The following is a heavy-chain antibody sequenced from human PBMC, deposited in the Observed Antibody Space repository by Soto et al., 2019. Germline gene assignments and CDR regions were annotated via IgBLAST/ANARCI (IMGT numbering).Heavy chain of an antibody. J-gene: IGHJ4*02. CDR1: EFTFHDYY. CDR3: ARAGLRSYFDY. CDR2: ISSSGSTI. V-gene: IGHV3-11*01. Sequence: GGSLRLSCAASEFTFHDYYMSWIRQAPGKGLEWVSYISSSGSTIYYADSVKGRFTISRDNAKNSLYLQMNSLRAEDTAVYYCARAGLRSYFDYWGQGTLVTVSS. D-gene: IGHD3-16*01.